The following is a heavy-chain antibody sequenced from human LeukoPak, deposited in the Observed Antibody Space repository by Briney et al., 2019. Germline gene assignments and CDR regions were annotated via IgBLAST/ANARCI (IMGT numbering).Heavy chain of an antibody. Sequence: SVKVSCKASGGTFSSYAISWVRQAPGQGLEWMGRIIPIFGTANYAQKFQGRVTITTDESTSTAYLELSSLRSEDTAVYYCARVDTRGYSYGWIDYWGQGTLVTVSS. CDR2: IIPIFGTA. V-gene: IGHV1-69*05. CDR1: GGTFSSYA. D-gene: IGHD5-18*01. J-gene: IGHJ4*02. CDR3: ARVDTRGYSYGWIDY.